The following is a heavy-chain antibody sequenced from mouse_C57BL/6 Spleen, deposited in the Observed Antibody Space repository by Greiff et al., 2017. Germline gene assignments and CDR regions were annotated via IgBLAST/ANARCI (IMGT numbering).Heavy chain of an antibody. CDR2: IYPRSGNT. J-gene: IGHJ2*01. CDR3: ATYLGNFDY. Sequence: QVQLQQSGAELARPGASVKLSCKASGYTFTSYGISWVKQRTGQGLEWIGEIYPRSGNTYYNEKFKGKATLTADKSSSTAYMELRSLTSEDSAVYFCATYLGNFDYWGQGTTLTVSS. V-gene: IGHV1-81*01. D-gene: IGHD6-5*01. CDR1: GYTFTSYG.